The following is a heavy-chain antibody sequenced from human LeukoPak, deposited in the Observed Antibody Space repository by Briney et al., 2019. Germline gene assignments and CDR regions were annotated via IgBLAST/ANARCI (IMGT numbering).Heavy chain of an antibody. D-gene: IGHD3-10*01. CDR3: AKDFYYGSGSYHYYYYYMDV. Sequence: GGSLRLSCAASGFTFSSYWMHWVRHAPGKGLVWVSRINSDGSSTSYADPVKGRFTISRDNSKNTLYLQMNSLRAEDTAVYYCAKDFYYGSGSYHYYYYYMDVWGKGTTVTISS. CDR1: GFTFSSYW. CDR2: INSDGSST. J-gene: IGHJ6*03. V-gene: IGHV3-74*01.